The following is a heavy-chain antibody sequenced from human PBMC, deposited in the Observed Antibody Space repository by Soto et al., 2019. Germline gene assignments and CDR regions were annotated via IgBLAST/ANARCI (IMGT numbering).Heavy chain of an antibody. D-gene: IGHD6-6*01. CDR1: GGSISSSY. J-gene: IGHJ5*02. V-gene: IGHV4-59*01. Sequence: QVQLQESGPGLLKPSETLSLTCTVSGGSISSSYWSWIRQPPGKGPGGITFISDIGSTDYNPSLKSRVILSLDTSTHHYSLNLTQVTAADTAVYYCARGGCSSCRFDPWGQGILVTVSS. CDR3: ARGGCSSCRFDP. CDR2: ISDIGST.